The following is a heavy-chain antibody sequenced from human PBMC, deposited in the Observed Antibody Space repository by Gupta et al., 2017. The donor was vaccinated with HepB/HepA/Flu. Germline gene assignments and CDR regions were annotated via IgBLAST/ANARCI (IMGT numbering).Heavy chain of an antibody. CDR3: ERDLDQPHLYGGYVDD. Sequence: EVQLVESGGGLVKSGGSLRLSCVGSGFTFSSHYMNWVRQAPGKGLEWVSCITASGSIYYSDSVRGRVTISRDNAKNSLYLQINSLIAEDTAVYYCERDLDQPHLYGGYVDDGGQGTLVTVSS. J-gene: IGHJ4*02. D-gene: IGHD2-15*01. CDR2: ITASGSI. V-gene: IGHV3-69-1*02. CDR1: GFTFSSHY.